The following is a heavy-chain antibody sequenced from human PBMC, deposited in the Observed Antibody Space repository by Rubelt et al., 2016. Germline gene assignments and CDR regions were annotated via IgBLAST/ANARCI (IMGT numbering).Heavy chain of an antibody. Sequence: QLQLQESGPGLVKPSETLSLTCTVSGGSISSSSYYWGWIRQPPGKGLEWIGSIYYSGSTYYNPSLKSRVTISVETSKNQFSLRRSSVTAADTAVYYCARDPRAGTTSFDYWGQGTLVTVSS. J-gene: IGHJ4*02. V-gene: IGHV4-39*07. D-gene: IGHD1-7*01. CDR1: GGSISSSSYY. CDR2: IYYSGST. CDR3: ARDPRAGTTSFDY.